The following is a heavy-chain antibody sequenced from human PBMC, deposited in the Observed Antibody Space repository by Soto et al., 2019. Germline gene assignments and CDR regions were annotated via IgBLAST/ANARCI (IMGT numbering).Heavy chain of an antibody. D-gene: IGHD6-13*01. V-gene: IGHV4-59*08. J-gene: IGHJ4*02. CDR1: GGSISSYY. CDR3: ARHGRGSSWKD. CDR2: IYYSGST. Sequence: QVQLQESGPGLVKPSETLSLTCTVSGGSISSYYWSWIRQPPGKGLEWIGYIYYSGSTNYNPSLKSRVTISVDTSKNQFSLKLSSVTAADTAVYYCARHGRGSSWKDWGQGTLVTVSS.